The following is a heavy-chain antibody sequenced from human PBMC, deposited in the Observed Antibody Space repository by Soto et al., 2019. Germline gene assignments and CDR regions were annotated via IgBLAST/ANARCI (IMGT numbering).Heavy chain of an antibody. V-gene: IGHV4-59*01. J-gene: IGHJ5*01. Sequence: LSLTCNVSGGSIGGYYWNWIRQSPGRGLEWIGSILYSGNTNYNPSLSSRVTISVDPSKNQFSLKVHSVNAADTAIYYCAKSRGITGTTFNWFDSWGQGTQVTVSS. CDR1: GGSIGGYY. D-gene: IGHD1-20*01. CDR2: ILYSGNT. CDR3: AKSRGITGTTFNWFDS.